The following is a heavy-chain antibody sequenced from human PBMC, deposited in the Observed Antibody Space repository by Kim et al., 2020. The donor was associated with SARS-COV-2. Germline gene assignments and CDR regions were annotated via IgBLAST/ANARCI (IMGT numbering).Heavy chain of an antibody. D-gene: IGHD3-22*01. CDR2: ISGSGGST. J-gene: IGHJ4*02. CDR1: GFTFSSYA. Sequence: GGSLRLSCAASGFTFSSYAMSWVRQAPGKGLEWVSAISGSGGSTYYADSVKGRFTISRDNSKNKLYLQINSLRAEDTAVYYCAKDGSDYYDSSGYYYFDYCGQGTLGTVAS. V-gene: IGHV3-23*01. CDR3: AKDGSDYYDSSGYYYFDY.